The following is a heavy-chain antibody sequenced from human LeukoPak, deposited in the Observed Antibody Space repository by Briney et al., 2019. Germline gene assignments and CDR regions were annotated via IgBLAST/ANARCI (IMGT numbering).Heavy chain of an antibody. J-gene: IGHJ4*02. V-gene: IGHV3-48*01. Sequence: GGSLRLSCAASGFMFSNYNMNWVRQAPGKGLEWISYISSGSSTITYADSVKGRFTSSRDNAKNSLYLQMNSLRGEDTAVYYXASXLXIAXPYYDSXGQGTLVTVSS. CDR2: ISSGSSTI. CDR1: GFMFSNYN. CDR3: ASXLXIAXPYYDS. D-gene: IGHD6-13*01.